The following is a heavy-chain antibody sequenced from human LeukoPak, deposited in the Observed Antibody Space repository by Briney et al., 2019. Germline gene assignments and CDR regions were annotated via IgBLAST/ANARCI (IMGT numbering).Heavy chain of an antibody. CDR3: TTQVVPPAMVYMDV. J-gene: IGHJ6*03. CDR1: GFTFNDAW. Sequence: GGSLRLSCAASGFTFNDAWVSWVRQAPGKGLEWVGRIKSNTDGGTTDYAAPVKGRFTISRDDSKNTLYLQMNSLKTEDTAVYYCTTQVVPPAMVYMDVWGKGTTVTVSS. D-gene: IGHD2-2*01. CDR2: IKSNTDGGTT. V-gene: IGHV3-15*01.